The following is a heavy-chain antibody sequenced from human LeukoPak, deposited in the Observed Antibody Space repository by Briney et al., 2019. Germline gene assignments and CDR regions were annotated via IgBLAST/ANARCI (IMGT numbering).Heavy chain of an antibody. CDR1: GGTFTMYA. Sequence: ASVKVSCKASGGTFTMYAISWVRQAPGQGLEWMGRIIPILGVTDYSQKFQGRVTITADKSTSTAYMELSSLRSEDTAMYYCARDPQWPQNWFDPWGQGTLVTVSS. CDR2: IIPILGVT. J-gene: IGHJ5*02. V-gene: IGHV1-69*04. D-gene: IGHD6-19*01. CDR3: ARDPQWPQNWFDP.